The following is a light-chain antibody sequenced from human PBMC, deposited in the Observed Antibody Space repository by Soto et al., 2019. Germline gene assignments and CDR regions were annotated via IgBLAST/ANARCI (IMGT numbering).Light chain of an antibody. J-gene: IGLJ2*01. Sequence: QSVLTQPPSVSVAPGQKVTISCSGSSSNIGNNYVSWYQQLPGTAPKLLIYDNNKRPSGIPDRFSGSKSGTSATLGITGLLTGDEADYYCGTWDSSLSAVVVGGGTKLTVL. CDR3: GTWDSSLSAVV. CDR2: DNN. CDR1: SSNIGNNY. V-gene: IGLV1-51*01.